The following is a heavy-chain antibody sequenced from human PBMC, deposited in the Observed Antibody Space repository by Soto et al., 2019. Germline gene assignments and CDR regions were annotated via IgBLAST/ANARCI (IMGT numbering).Heavy chain of an antibody. J-gene: IGHJ5*02. D-gene: IGHD6-19*01. CDR3: ARGVAGPLHWFDP. CDR1: VYTFTGYH. V-gene: IGHV1-46*01. CDR2: INPSGGST. Sequence: AGEQGPCEPDVYTFTGYHIAVVRGAPGQGLEWMGIINPSGGSTSYAQKFQGRVTITRDTSASTAYMELSGLRSEDTAVYYCARGVAGPLHWFDPWGQGTLVTVSS.